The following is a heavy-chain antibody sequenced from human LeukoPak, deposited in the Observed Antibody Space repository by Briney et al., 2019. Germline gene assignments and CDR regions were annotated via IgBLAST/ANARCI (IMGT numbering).Heavy chain of an antibody. J-gene: IGHJ4*02. CDR3: ARDGLKDSSSSGGAPYYFDY. CDR1: GYTFTSYD. Sequence: ASVKVSCKASGYTFTSYDINWVRQATGQGLEWMGWMNPNSGNTGYAQKFQGRVTMTRNTSISTAYMELSSLRSEDTAVYYCARDGLKDSSSSGGAPYYFDYWGQGTLVTVSS. D-gene: IGHD6-6*01. CDR2: MNPNSGNT. V-gene: IGHV1-8*01.